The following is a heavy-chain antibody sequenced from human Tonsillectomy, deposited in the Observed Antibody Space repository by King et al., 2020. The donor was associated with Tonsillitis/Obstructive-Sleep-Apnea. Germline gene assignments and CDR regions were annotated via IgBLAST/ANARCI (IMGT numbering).Heavy chain of an antibody. CDR2: IYNYNGKT. CDR1: VYTLTNYG. CDR3: ARGSGGSYYWSFDW. J-gene: IGHJ4*01. V-gene: IGHV1-18*01. Sequence: QLVQSGAEVKKPGASVKVSCKASVYTLTNYGISGVRQVPGQGLEWMGWIYNYNGKTDYAQKFQDRATMTTDTSTSTAHMELWSLRSDDTAIYYCARGSGGSYYWSFDWWGQGTLVTVSS. D-gene: IGHD2-15*01.